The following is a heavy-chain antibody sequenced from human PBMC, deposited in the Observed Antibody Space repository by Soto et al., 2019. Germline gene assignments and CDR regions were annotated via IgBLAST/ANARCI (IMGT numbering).Heavy chain of an antibody. CDR2: IYYSGST. CDR1: GGSVSSGSYY. Sequence: SETLSLTCTVSGGSVSSGSYYWSWIRQPPGKGLEWIGSIYYSGSTYYNPSPKSRVTISVDTSKNQFSLKLSSVTAADTAVYYCARSITILRYYYMDVWGKGTTVTVSS. D-gene: IGHD3-3*01. V-gene: IGHV4-39*01. J-gene: IGHJ6*03. CDR3: ARSITILRYYYMDV.